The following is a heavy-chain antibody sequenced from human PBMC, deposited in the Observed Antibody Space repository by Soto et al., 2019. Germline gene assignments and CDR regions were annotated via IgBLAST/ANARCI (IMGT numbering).Heavy chain of an antibody. CDR3: AKGGLGQQLGLGD. D-gene: IGHD6-13*01. J-gene: IGHJ4*02. CDR1: GFTFSRYA. V-gene: IGHV3-23*01. CDR2: VSDSGDST. Sequence: EVQLLESGGGLVQPGGSLRLSCAASGFTFSRYAVSWVRQAPGKGLEYVSSVSDSGDSTYYADSVKGRFTISRDSSKNTLYLRMNALRVEDTARYSWAKGGLGQQLGLGDWGQGTLVTVSS.